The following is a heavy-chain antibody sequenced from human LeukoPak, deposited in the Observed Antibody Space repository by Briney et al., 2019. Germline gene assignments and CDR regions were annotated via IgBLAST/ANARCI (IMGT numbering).Heavy chain of an antibody. Sequence: GASVKVSCKAYGGTFSSYAISWVRQAPGQGLEWMGRIIPIPGIANYAQKFQGRVTITADKSTSTAYMGLSSLRSEDTAVYYCAREGMVRGVENYYYYGMDVWGQGTTVTVSS. D-gene: IGHD3-10*01. CDR3: AREGMVRGVENYYYYGMDV. CDR2: IIPIPGIA. V-gene: IGHV1-69*04. CDR1: GGTFSSYA. J-gene: IGHJ6*02.